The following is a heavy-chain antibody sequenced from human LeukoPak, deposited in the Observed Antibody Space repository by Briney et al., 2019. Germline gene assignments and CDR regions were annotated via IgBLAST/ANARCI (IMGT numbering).Heavy chain of an antibody. V-gene: IGHV3-23*01. Sequence: GGSLRLSCVVSGFPLNLFAVTWVRQAPGKGLEWVSFISASASTTHYADSVKGRFTISKDIAKDTIYLQMNSLKVEDTAIYFCTKNIGYSYGYLANWGQGARVTVSS. CDR1: GFPLNLFA. D-gene: IGHD5-12*01. J-gene: IGHJ4*02. CDR2: ISASASTT. CDR3: TKNIGYSYGYLAN.